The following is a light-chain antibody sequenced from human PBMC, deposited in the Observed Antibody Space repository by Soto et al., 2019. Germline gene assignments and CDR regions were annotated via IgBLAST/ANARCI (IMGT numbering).Light chain of an antibody. CDR3: QQYDNLPLI. V-gene: IGKV1-33*01. CDR2: DAS. J-gene: IGKJ2*01. Sequence: DIQMTQSPSSLSASVGDRVTITCQASQDISNFLNWYQQKPGKAPKPLIYDASNLETGVPSRFSGSGSGTDFTFTISSLQPEDIATYYCQQYDNLPLIFGQGTKLEIK. CDR1: QDISNF.